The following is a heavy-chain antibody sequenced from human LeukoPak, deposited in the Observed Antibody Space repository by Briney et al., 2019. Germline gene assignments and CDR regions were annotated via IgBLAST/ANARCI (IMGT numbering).Heavy chain of an antibody. CDR1: GGSISSGGYS. V-gene: IGHV4-31*03. J-gene: IGHJ3*02. CDR2: IYYSGST. CDR3: ARDRYCGGDCLDAFDI. Sequence: SQTLSLTGTVSGGSISSGGYSWSWIRQHPGKGLEWIGYIYYSGSTYYNPSLKSRVTISVDTSKNQFSLKLSSVTAADTAVYYCARDRYCGGDCLDAFDIWGQGTMVTVSS. D-gene: IGHD2-21*02.